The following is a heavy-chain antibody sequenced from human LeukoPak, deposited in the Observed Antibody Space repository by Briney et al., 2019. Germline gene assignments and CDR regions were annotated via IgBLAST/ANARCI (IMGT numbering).Heavy chain of an antibody. CDR3: ARGRRLRAQNWFDP. D-gene: IGHD3-22*01. Sequence: ASVKVSCKASGYTFTSYDINWVRQATGQGLEWMGWMNPNSGNTGYAQKFQGRVTMTRNTSISTAYMELSSLRSEDTAVYYCARGRRLRAQNWFDPWGQGTLVTVSS. V-gene: IGHV1-8*01. CDR1: GYTFTSYD. CDR2: MNPNSGNT. J-gene: IGHJ5*02.